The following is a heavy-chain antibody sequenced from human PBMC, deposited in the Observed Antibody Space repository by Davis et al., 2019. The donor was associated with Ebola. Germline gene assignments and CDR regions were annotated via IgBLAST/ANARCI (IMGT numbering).Heavy chain of an antibody. Sequence: HTGGSLRLSCAASGFTFSNYWMHWVRQAPGKGLVWVSRISSDGSGTNYADSVKGRFTISRDNAKNILYLQMNSLTAEDTAVYYCALLPLSSVWTYWGQGTLVTVSS. D-gene: IGHD6-19*01. CDR1: GFTFSNYW. CDR3: ALLPLSSVWTY. CDR2: ISSDGSGT. V-gene: IGHV3-74*01. J-gene: IGHJ4*02.